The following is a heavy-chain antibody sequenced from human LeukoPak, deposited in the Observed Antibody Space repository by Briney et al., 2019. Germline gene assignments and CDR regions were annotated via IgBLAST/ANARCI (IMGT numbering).Heavy chain of an antibody. CDR3: AREGSGSYFNPSRDFDY. J-gene: IGHJ4*02. V-gene: IGHV1-46*01. D-gene: IGHD1-26*01. CDR2: INPSGGST. Sequence: ASVKVSCKASGYTFTSYYMHWVRQAPGQGLEWMELINPSGGSTSYAQKFQGRVTMTRDTSTSTVYMELSSLRSEDTAVYYCAREGSGSYFNPSRDFDYWGQGTLVTVSS. CDR1: GYTFTSYY.